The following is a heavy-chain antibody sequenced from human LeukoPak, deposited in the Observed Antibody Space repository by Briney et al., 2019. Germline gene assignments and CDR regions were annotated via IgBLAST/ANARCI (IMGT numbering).Heavy chain of an antibody. CDR2: MNPNSGNT. Sequence: ASVKVSCKASGYTFTSYDINWVRQAPGQGLEWMGWMNPNSGNTVYAQKFQGRVTMTRNTSKRREYMEMRSLRSEDTAVYYCARGPDYDSSWFDPWGQGTLVTVSS. J-gene: IGHJ5*02. CDR3: ARGPDYDSSWFDP. V-gene: IGHV1-8*01. D-gene: IGHD3-3*01. CDR1: GYTFTSYD.